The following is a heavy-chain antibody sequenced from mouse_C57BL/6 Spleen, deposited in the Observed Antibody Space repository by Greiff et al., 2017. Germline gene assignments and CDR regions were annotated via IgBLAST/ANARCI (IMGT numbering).Heavy chain of an antibody. J-gene: IGHJ1*03. Sequence: QVQLQQSGAELVKPGASVKMSCKASGYTFTSYWITWVKQRPGQGLEWIGDIYPGSGSTNYNEKFKSKATLTVDTSSSTAYMQLSSLTSEDSAVYDCARNYGSSYDWYFDVWGTGTTVTVSS. D-gene: IGHD1-1*01. CDR1: GYTFTSYW. CDR2: IYPGSGST. CDR3: ARNYGSSYDWYFDV. V-gene: IGHV1-55*01.